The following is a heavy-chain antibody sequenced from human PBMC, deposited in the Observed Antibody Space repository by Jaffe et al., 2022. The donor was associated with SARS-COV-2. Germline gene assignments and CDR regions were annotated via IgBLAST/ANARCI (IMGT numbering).Heavy chain of an antibody. J-gene: IGHJ4*02. D-gene: IGHD3-10*01. CDR1: GYTFSSYA. CDR3: ARGLRVWSDY. V-gene: IGHV1-3*01. CDR2: INAGIGNT. Sequence: QVQLVQSGAEVKKPGASVKVSCKASGYTFSSYAIHWVRQAPGQRPEWMGWINAGIGNTKYSQRFQGRVTISRDASASTVYMELSSLRSEDTALYYCARGLRVWSDYWGQGTLVTVSS.